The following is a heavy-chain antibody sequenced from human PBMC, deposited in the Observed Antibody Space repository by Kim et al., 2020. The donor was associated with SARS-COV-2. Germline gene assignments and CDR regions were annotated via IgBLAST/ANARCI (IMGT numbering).Heavy chain of an antibody. D-gene: IGHD2-15*01. CDR3: ARLQECSGGSRYSDY. V-gene: IGHV1-69*13. J-gene: IGHJ4*02. CDR1: GGTFSSYA. Sequence: SVKVSCKASGGTFSSYAISWVRQAPGQGLEWMGGIIPIFGTANYAQKFQGRVTITADESTSTAYMELSSLRSEDTAVYYCARLQECSGGSRYSDYWGQGTLVTVSS. CDR2: IIPIFGTA.